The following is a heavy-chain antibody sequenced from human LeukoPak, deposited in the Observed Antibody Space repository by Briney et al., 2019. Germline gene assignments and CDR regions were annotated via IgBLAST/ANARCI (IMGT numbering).Heavy chain of an antibody. D-gene: IGHD5-18*01. CDR2: ISSSSSYI. Sequence: GGSRRLSCAASGCTFRSYSMDWVRQAPGKGLEWVSSISSSSSYIYYADSVKGRFTISRDNAKNSLYLQMNSLRAEDTAVYYCARVIGDTAMVPNYYYYYGMDVWGKGTTVTVSS. J-gene: IGHJ6*04. V-gene: IGHV3-21*01. CDR1: GCTFRSYS. CDR3: ARVIGDTAMVPNYYYYYGMDV.